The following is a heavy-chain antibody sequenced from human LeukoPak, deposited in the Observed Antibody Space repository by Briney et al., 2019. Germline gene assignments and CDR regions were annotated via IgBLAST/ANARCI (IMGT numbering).Heavy chain of an antibody. V-gene: IGHV3-23*01. CDR1: GFTFSSYA. CDR3: AKGEWVSSSKYRVDP. CDR2: ISCSGGST. D-gene: IGHD2-2*01. J-gene: IGHJ5*02. Sequence: GGSLRLSCAASGFTFSSYAMSWVRQAPGKGLEGVSAISCSGGSTYYADSVKGRFTISRDNSKNTLYLQMNSLRAEDTAVYYCAKGEWVSSSKYRVDPWGQGTLVTVSS.